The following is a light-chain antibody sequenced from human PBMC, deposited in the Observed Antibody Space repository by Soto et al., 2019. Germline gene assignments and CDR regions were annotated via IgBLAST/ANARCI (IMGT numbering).Light chain of an antibody. CDR1: SSDVGGYNY. CDR3: SSYTSSVTHV. V-gene: IGLV2-14*01. J-gene: IGLJ1*01. CDR2: DVS. Sequence: QSALTQPASVSGSPGQSITISCTGTSSDVGGYNYVSWHQQHPGKAPKLLIYDVSSRPSGVSNRFSASKSGNTASLTISGLQAEDEADYYCSSYTSSVTHVFGTVTKLAVL.